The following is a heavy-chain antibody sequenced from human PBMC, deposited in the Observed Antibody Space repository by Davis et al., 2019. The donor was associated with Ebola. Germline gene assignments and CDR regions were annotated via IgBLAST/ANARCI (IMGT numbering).Heavy chain of an antibody. D-gene: IGHD6-19*01. CDR3: ARPDLKYSSGWYWFDP. J-gene: IGHJ5*02. V-gene: IGHV4-39*01. CDR2: IYYSGST. Sequence: MPSETLSLTCTVSGGSISSSSYYWGWIRQPPGKGLEWIGSIYYSGSTYYNPSLKSRVTISVDTSKNQFSLKLSSVTAADTAVYYCARPDLKYSSGWYWFDPWGQGTLVTVSS. CDR1: GGSISSSSYY.